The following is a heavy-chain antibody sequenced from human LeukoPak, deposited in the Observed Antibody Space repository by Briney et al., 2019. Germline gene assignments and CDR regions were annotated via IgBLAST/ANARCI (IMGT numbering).Heavy chain of an antibody. CDR1: GGSFSGYY. D-gene: IGHD5-24*01. J-gene: IGHJ4*02. V-gene: IGHV4-34*01. Sequence: PSETLSLTCAVYGGSFSGYYWSWLRQPPGKGLEWIGEINHSGSTNYNPSLKSRVTISVDTSKNQFSLKLSSVTAADTAVYYCATRRDGYNFDYWGQGTLVTVSS. CDR2: INHSGST. CDR3: ATRRDGYNFDY.